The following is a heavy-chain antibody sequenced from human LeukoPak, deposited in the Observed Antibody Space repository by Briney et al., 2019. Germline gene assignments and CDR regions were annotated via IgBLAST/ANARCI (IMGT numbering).Heavy chain of an antibody. CDR2: ISSSSSYI. Sequence: GGSLRLSCAASGFTFSSYSMNWVRQAPGKGLEWVSSISSSSSYIYYADSVKGRFTISRDNAKNSLYLQMNSLRAEDTAVYYCARDLESINFDWLDYYYYGMDVWGQGTTVTVSS. CDR3: ARDLESINFDWLDYYYYGMDV. D-gene: IGHD3-9*01. J-gene: IGHJ6*01. V-gene: IGHV3-21*01. CDR1: GFTFSSYS.